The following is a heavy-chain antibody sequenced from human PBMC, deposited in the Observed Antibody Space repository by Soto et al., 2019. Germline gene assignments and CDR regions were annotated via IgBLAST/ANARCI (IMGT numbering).Heavy chain of an antibody. CDR2: ISGSGGST. Sequence: GGSLRLSCAASGFTFSSDAMSWFGQGPGKGLEWVSAISGSGGSTYYADSVKGRFTISRDNSKNTLYLQMNSLRAEDTAVYYCAKDFLSSSWPQNDYWGQGTLVTVSS. J-gene: IGHJ4*02. CDR1: GFTFSSDA. CDR3: AKDFLSSSWPQNDY. D-gene: IGHD6-13*01. V-gene: IGHV3-23*01.